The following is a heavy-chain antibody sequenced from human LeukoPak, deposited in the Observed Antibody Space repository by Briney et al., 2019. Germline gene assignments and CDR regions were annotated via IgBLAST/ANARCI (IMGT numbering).Heavy chain of an antibody. CDR1: GGSISSGSYY. V-gene: IGHV4-61*02. Sequence: MTSQTLSLTCTVSGGSISSGSYYWSWIRQPAGKGLEWIGRIYTNGSTNYNPSLKSRVTISVDTSKNQFSLKLSSVTAADTAVYYCARDDSSGYVDAFDIWGQGTMVTVSS. J-gene: IGHJ3*02. CDR2: IYTNGST. D-gene: IGHD3-22*01. CDR3: ARDDSSGYVDAFDI.